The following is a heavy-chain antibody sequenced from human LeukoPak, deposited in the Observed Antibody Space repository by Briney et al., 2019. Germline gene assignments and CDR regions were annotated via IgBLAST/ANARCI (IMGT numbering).Heavy chain of an antibody. CDR1: GYSISSGYY. D-gene: IGHD4-23*01. Sequence: KTSETLSLTCTVSGYSISSGYYWGWIRQPPGKGLEWIGNIYHIGSTYYNPSLKSRVTISVDTSKNHFSLKLSSVTAADSAVYYCAGSTVVTLHINLWGKGTTVTISS. J-gene: IGHJ6*04. CDR2: IYHIGST. CDR3: AGSTVVTLHINL. V-gene: IGHV4-38-2*02.